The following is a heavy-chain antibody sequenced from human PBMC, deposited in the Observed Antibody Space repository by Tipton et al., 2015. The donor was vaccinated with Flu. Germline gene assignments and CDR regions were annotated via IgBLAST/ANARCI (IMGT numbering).Heavy chain of an antibody. CDR1: GGTFSSYA. Sequence: QLVQSGAEVKKPGSSVKVSCKASGGTFSSYAISWVRQAPGQGLEWMGRIIPILGIANYAQKFQGRVTITADKSTSTAYMELSSLRSEDTAVYYYARASYYYDSSGSFDYWGQGTLVTVSS. V-gene: IGHV1-69*09. CDR2: IIPILGIA. D-gene: IGHD3-22*01. CDR3: ARASYYYDSSGSFDY. J-gene: IGHJ4*02.